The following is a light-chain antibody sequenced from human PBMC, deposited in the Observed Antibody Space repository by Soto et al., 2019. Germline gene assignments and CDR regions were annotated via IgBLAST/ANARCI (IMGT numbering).Light chain of an antibody. J-gene: IGLJ2*01. V-gene: IGLV2-11*01. CDR2: AVS. Sequence: QSALTQPRSVSGSPGQSVTISCTGTSSDVGGYNYVSWYQQHPGKAPKLIIYAVSGRPSGVPDRFSGSKSGNTASLTISGLQADDEADYYCCSYAGYYTLVFGGGTKLTGL. CDR3: CSYAGYYTLV. CDR1: SSDVGGYNY.